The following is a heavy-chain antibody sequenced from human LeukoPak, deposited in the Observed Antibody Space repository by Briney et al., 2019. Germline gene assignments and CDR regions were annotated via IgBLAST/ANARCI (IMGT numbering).Heavy chain of an antibody. CDR2: ISSSSSYI. D-gene: IGHD4-17*01. CDR3: ARVDYDYGDLFDY. CDR1: GFTFSSYS. V-gene: IGHV3-21*01. Sequence: GGSLRLSCAASGFTFSSYSMNWVRQAPGKGLEWVSSISSSSSYIYYADSVKGQFTISRDNAKNSLYLQMNSLRAEDTAVYYCARVDYDYGDLFDYWGQGTLVTVSS. J-gene: IGHJ4*02.